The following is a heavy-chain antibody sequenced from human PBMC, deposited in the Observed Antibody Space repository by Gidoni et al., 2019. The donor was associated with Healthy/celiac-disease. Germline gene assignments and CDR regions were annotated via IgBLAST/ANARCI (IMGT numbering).Heavy chain of an antibody. CDR3: AREYYYGSGSQGRYFDY. Sequence: QVQLVQSGAEVKKPGASVKVSCKASGYTFTSSYMHWVRQAPGQGLEWMGIINPSGGSTSYAQKFQGRVTMTRDTSTSTVYMELSSLRSEDTAVYYCAREYYYGSGSQGRYFDYWGQGTLVTVSS. CDR1: GYTFTSSY. D-gene: IGHD3-10*01. J-gene: IGHJ4*02. V-gene: IGHV1-46*01. CDR2: INPSGGST.